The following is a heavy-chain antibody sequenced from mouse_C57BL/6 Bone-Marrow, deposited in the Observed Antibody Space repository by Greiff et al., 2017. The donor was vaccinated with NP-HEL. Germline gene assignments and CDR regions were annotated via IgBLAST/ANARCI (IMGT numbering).Heavy chain of an antibody. Sequence: QVQLQQSGAELVRPGASVKLSCKASGYTFTDYYINWVKQRPGQGLEWIARIYPGSGNTYYNEKFKGKATLTAEKSSSTAYMQLSSLTSEDSAVYFCARSMITRVFDYWGQGTTLTVSS. D-gene: IGHD2-4*01. CDR3: ARSMITRVFDY. CDR2: IYPGSGNT. V-gene: IGHV1-76*01. J-gene: IGHJ2*01. CDR1: GYTFTDYY.